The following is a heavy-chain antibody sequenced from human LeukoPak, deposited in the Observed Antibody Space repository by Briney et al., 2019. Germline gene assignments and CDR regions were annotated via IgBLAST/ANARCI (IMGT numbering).Heavy chain of an antibody. CDR3: ARDEPPGYSSSWYIGGDAFDI. CDR1: GYTFTSYG. D-gene: IGHD6-13*01. J-gene: IGHJ3*02. CDR2: ISAYNGNT. V-gene: IGHV1-18*01. Sequence: ASVKVSCKASGYTFTSYGISWVRQAPGQGLEWMGRISAYNGNTNYAQRLQGRVTMTTDTSTSTAYMELRSLRSDDTAVYYCARDEPPGYSSSWYIGGDAFDIWGQGTMVTVSS.